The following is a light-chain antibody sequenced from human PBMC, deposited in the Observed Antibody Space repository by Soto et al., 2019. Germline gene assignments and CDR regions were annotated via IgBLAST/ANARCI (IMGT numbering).Light chain of an antibody. CDR1: QSISTW. J-gene: IGKJ1*01. CDR2: EAS. CDR3: QQYYSYSWT. Sequence: DIQMTQSPSTLSASVGDRVTITCRASQSISTWLAWYQQKPGKAPKLLIYEASSLESGVPSRFSGRGSGTEFTLTISSLQPDDFATYYCQQYYSYSWTFGQGTKVEIK. V-gene: IGKV1-5*03.